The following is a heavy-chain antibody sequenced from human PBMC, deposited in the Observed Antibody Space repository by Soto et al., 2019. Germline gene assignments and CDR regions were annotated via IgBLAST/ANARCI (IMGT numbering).Heavy chain of an antibody. CDR3: ARDAGYSGYDYVGAGDAFDI. CDR1: GFTFSDYY. V-gene: IGHV3-11*01. CDR2: ISSSGSTI. D-gene: IGHD5-12*01. Sequence: QVQLVESGGGLVKPGGSLRLSCAASGFTFSDYYMSWIRQAPGKGLEWGSYISSSGSTIYYADSVKGRFTISRDNAKNSLYLQMNSLRAEDTAVYYCARDAGYSGYDYVGAGDAFDIWGQGTMVTVSS. J-gene: IGHJ3*02.